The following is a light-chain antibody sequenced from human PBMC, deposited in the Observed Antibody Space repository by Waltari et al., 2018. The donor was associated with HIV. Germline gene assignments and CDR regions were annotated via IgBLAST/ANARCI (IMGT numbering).Light chain of an antibody. CDR1: QGIGND. CDR3: LQYNSYPQT. V-gene: IGKV1-17*01. CDR2: HAS. J-gene: IGKJ4*01. Sequence: DIQMTQSPPSLSASIGDRVTITCRASQGIGNDLGWYQQKPGKAPQRLIFHASSLQTGVPRRFSGSGSGTEFTLTVNGLQPDDFATYYCLQYNSYPQTFGGGTKVEI.